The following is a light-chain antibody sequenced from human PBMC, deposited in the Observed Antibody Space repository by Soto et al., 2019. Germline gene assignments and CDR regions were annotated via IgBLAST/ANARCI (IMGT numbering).Light chain of an antibody. Sequence: QSVLTQPPSASGTPGQRVTISCSGSSSNIGSNYVYWYRQLPGTAPNVLIYRNDERPSGVPDRFSGSKSGSSASLAISGLRSEDGADYYRSAWDDSLRGPVFGRGTKLTVL. CDR3: SAWDDSLRGPV. CDR1: SSNIGSNY. J-gene: IGLJ3*02. CDR2: RND. V-gene: IGLV1-47*01.